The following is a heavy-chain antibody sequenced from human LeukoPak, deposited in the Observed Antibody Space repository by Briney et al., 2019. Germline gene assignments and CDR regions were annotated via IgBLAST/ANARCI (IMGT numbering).Heavy chain of an antibody. CDR2: INWSSKMV. V-gene: IGHV3-9*01. Sequence: GGSLRLSCAASGFDFGNYAMHWVRQAPGKGLQWVSGINWSSKMVAYAASVKGRFTISRDNAKNSLYLQMNSLTSEDTAFYFCAKGSLEMATVDFEFWGQGTLVAVSS. J-gene: IGHJ4*02. CDR1: GFDFGNYA. CDR3: AKGSLEMATVDFEF. D-gene: IGHD5-24*01.